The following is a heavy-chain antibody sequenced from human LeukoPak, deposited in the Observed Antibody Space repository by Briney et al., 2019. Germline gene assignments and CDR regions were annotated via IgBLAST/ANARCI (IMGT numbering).Heavy chain of an antibody. V-gene: IGHV4-34*01. D-gene: IGHD3-10*01. Sequence: PSETLSLTCAVYGGSFSGYFWSWIRQPPGKGLEWIGEINHSGSTNYNPSLKSRVTISVDTSKNQFSLKLSSVTAADTAVYCCARSSHRYGSGSYHNGLRGYFQYWGQGTLVTVSS. CDR1: GGSFSGYF. J-gene: IGHJ1*01. CDR3: ARSSHRYGSGSYHNGLRGYFQY. CDR2: INHSGST.